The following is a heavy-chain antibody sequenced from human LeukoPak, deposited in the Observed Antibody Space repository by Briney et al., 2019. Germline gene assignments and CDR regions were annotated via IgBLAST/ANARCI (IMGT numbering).Heavy chain of an antibody. V-gene: IGHV4-34*01. D-gene: IGHD6-19*01. CDR2: INLSGGT. J-gene: IGHJ5*02. CDR1: GESFSGYY. CDR3: ARASAAAALAVEFDP. Sequence: PSETLSLTCAVYGESFSGYYCNWIRQPPGKGLEWIGEINLSGGTKYNPSLESRVTISLDTSKKQFSLKLSSVTAADTAVYYCARASAAAALAVEFDPWGQGTLVTVSS.